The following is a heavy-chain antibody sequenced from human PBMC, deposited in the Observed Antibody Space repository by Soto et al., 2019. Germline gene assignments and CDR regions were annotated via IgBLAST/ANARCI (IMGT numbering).Heavy chain of an antibody. CDR2: IYYSGNT. J-gene: IGHJ5*02. D-gene: IGHD6-13*01. Sequence: SETLSLTCSVSGGSISSGYYYWSWIRQPPGKGLEWIGNIYYSGNTYYNPSLKSRLIISIDTSKNQFSLKLRFVTAADTAVYYCAREAAETVGDGYWCDPWGQGTLVTVSS. CDR3: AREAAETVGDGYWCDP. V-gene: IGHV4-30-4*01. CDR1: GGSISSGYYY.